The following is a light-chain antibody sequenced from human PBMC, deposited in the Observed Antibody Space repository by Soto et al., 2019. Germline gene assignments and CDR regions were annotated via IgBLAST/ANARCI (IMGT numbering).Light chain of an antibody. CDR2: GNN. J-gene: IGLJ2*01. V-gene: IGLV1-40*01. Sequence: QPVLTQPPSVSGAPGQRVTISCTGSSSNIGANYDVHWYQHLPGTAPKLLIYGNNNRPSGVPDRFSGSKSGTSASLAITGLQAEDEADYYCQSYDSSLSGVIFGGGTKLTVL. CDR3: QSYDSSLSGVI. CDR1: SSNIGANYD.